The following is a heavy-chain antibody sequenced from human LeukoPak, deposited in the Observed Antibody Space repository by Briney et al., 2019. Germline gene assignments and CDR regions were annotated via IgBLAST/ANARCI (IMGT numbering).Heavy chain of an antibody. D-gene: IGHD3-10*01. CDR3: ARGGITMVQRVNYDY. CDR1: GYTFTSYG. V-gene: IGHV1-18*01. J-gene: IGHJ4*02. CDR2: ISAYNGNT. Sequence: ASVKVSCKASGYTFTSYGTSWVRQAPGQGLEWMGWISAYNGNTNYAQKLQGRVTMTTDTSTSTAYMELRSLRSDDTAVYYCARGGITMVQRVNYDYWGQGTLVTVSS.